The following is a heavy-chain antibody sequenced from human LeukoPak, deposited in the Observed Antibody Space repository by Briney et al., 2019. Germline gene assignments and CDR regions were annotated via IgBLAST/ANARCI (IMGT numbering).Heavy chain of an antibody. Sequence: GSLRLSCAASGFTVSSNYMSRVRQAPGKGLEWVSVIYSGGSTYYADSVKGRFTISRDNSKNTLYLQMNSLRAEDTAVYYCASTFYGDSPPYWGQGTLVTASS. V-gene: IGHV3-66*01. CDR1: GFTVSSNY. CDR2: IYSGGST. D-gene: IGHD4-17*01. CDR3: ASTFYGDSPPY. J-gene: IGHJ4*02.